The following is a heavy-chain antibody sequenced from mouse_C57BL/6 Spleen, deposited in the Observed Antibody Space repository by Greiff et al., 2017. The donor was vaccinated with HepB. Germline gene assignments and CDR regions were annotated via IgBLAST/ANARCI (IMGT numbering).Heavy chain of an antibody. CDR2: IWTGGGT. V-gene: IGHV2-9-1*01. J-gene: IGHJ1*01. D-gene: IGHD1-1*01. Sequence: VMLVESGPGLVAPSQSLSITCTVSGFSLTSYAISWVRQPPGKGLEWLGVIWTGGGTNYNSALQSRLSISKDNSKSQVFLKMNSLQTDDTARYYGARGDYGSSYGSYWYFDVWGAGTTVTVAS. CDR1: GFSLTSYA. CDR3: ARGDYGSSYGSYWYFDV.